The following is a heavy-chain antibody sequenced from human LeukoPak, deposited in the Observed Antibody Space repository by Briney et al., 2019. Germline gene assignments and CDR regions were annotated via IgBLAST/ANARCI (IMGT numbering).Heavy chain of an antibody. CDR1: GFTFSDYY. V-gene: IGHV3-11*01. CDR2: ISSSGSTI. CDR3: ARDGYYDSSGYYYSAFGI. J-gene: IGHJ3*02. D-gene: IGHD3-22*01. Sequence: GGSLRLSCAASGFTFSDYYMSWIRQAPGKGLEWVSYISSSGSTIYYADSVKGRFTISRDNAKNSLYLQMNSLRAEDTAVYYCARDGYYDSSGYYYSAFGIWGHGTMVTVSS.